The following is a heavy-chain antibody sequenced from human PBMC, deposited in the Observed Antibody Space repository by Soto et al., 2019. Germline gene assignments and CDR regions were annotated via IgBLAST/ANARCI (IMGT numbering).Heavy chain of an antibody. D-gene: IGHD3-10*01. CDR2: FDPEDGET. CDR1: GYTLTELS. V-gene: IGHV1-24*01. Sequence: ASVKVSCKVSGYTLTELSMHWVRQAPGKGLEWMGGFDPEDGETIYAQKFQGRVTMTEDTSTDTAYMELSSLRSEETAVYYCATRSPTRYYGSADEPIDAFDIWGQGTMVTVSS. J-gene: IGHJ3*02. CDR3: ATRSPTRYYGSADEPIDAFDI.